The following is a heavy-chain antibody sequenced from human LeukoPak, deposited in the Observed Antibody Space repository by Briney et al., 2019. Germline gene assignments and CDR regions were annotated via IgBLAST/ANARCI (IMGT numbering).Heavy chain of an antibody. CDR1: GFTFSSYS. J-gene: IGHJ5*02. CDR3: ARESGGSWESGLDNWFDP. V-gene: IGHV3-21*01. Sequence: PGGSLRLSCAASGFTFSSYSMNWVRQAPGKGLEWVSSISSSSSYIYYADSVKGRFTISRDNAKNSLYLQMNSLRAEDTAVYYCARESGGSWESGLDNWFDPWGQGTLVTVSS. D-gene: IGHD2-15*01. CDR2: ISSSSSYI.